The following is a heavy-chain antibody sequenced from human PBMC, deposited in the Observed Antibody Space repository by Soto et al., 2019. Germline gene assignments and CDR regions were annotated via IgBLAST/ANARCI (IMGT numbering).Heavy chain of an antibody. CDR3: ARAEGDYRLDY. CDR1: GFTFSSYD. CDR2: IGTAGDT. V-gene: IGHV3-13*01. J-gene: IGHJ4*02. Sequence: PGGSLRLSCAASGFTFSSYDMHWVRQATGKGLEWVSAIGTAGDTYYPGSVKGRFTISRENAKNSLYLQMNSLRAGDTAVYYCARAEGDYRLDYWGQGTLVTVYS. D-gene: IGHD4-17*01.